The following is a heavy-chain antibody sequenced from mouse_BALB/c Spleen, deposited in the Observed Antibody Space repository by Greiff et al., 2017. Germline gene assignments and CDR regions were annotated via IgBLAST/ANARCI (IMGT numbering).Heavy chain of an antibody. J-gene: IGHJ3*01. CDR3: TRGSSGPWFAY. Sequence: EVMLVESGGGLVQPGGSMKLSCVASGFTFSNYWMNWVRQSPEKGLEWVAEIRLKSNNYATHYAESVKGRFTISRDDSKSSVYLQMNNLRAEDTGIYYCTRGSSGPWFAYWGQGTLVTVSA. V-gene: IGHV6-6*02. CDR1: GFTFSNYW. CDR2: IRLKSNNYAT. D-gene: IGHD3-1*01.